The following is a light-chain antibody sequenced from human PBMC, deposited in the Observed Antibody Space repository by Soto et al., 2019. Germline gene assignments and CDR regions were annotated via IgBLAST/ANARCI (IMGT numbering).Light chain of an antibody. CDR2: DVS. CDR3: SSYTSSSTLEV. J-gene: IGLJ3*02. V-gene: IGLV2-14*01. CDR1: SSDVGGYNY. Sequence: QPVSVSGSPGQSITISCTGTSSDVGGYNYVSWYQQHPGKAPKLMIYDVSNRPSGVSNRFSGSKSGNTASLTISGLQAEDEADYYCSSYTSSSTLEVFGGGTKLTVL.